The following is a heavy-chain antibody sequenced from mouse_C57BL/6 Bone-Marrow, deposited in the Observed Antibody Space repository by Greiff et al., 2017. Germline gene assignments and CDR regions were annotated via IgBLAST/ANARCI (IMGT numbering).Heavy chain of an antibody. CDR1: GYTFTDYY. J-gene: IGHJ1*03. CDR3: ARHYYGSSLSYWYFDV. V-gene: IGHV1-84*01. Sequence: QVQLQQSGPELVKPGASVKISCKASGYTFTDYYINWVKQRPGQGLEWIGWIYPGSGNTKYNEKFKGKATLTVDTSSSTAYMQLSSLTSEDSAVYFCARHYYGSSLSYWYFDVWGTGTTVTVSS. CDR2: IYPGSGNT. D-gene: IGHD1-1*01.